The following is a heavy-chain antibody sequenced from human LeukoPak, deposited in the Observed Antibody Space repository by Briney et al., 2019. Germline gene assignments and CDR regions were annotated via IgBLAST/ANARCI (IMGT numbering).Heavy chain of an antibody. CDR1: GFTFTSYG. J-gene: IGHJ4*02. CDR2: ISAYNGNT. Sequence: GGSLRLSCAASGFTFTSYGISWVRQAPGQGLEWMGWISAYNGNTNYAQKLQGRVTMTTDTSTSTAYMELRSLRSDDTAVYYCARATQAWDYYDSSGYNDYWGQGTLVTVSS. V-gene: IGHV1-18*01. D-gene: IGHD3-22*01. CDR3: ARATQAWDYYDSSGYNDY.